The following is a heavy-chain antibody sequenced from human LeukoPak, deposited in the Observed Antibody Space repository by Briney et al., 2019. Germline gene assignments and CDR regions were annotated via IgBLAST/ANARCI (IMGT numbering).Heavy chain of an antibody. J-gene: IGHJ4*02. CDR3: AKRIEYSSSSAYFDF. V-gene: IGHV3-23*01. D-gene: IGHD6-6*01. CDR1: GFTFSNFA. Sequence: GGSLRLSCVASGFTFSNFAMTWVRQAPGKGLDWVSAMSGSGDSTYYADSVKGRFTISRDNSKNTLYLQMNSLRADDTAVYYCAKRIEYSSSSAYFDFWGQGALVTVSS. CDR2: MSGSGDST.